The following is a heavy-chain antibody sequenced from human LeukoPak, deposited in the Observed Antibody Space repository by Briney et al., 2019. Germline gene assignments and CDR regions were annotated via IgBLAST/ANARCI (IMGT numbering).Heavy chain of an antibody. Sequence: PSETLSLTCTVSGGSISSSAYFWGWIRQPPEKGLEWIGSISHSRGTHYNPSLKSRLTVAVDTSKNQFSLRLSSVTAADTAVYYCARLQFRGSDGGDYWGRGTLVTVSS. J-gene: IGHJ4*02. V-gene: IGHV4-39*01. CDR2: ISHSRGT. CDR1: GGSISSSAYF. CDR3: ARLQFRGSDGGDY. D-gene: IGHD3-10*01.